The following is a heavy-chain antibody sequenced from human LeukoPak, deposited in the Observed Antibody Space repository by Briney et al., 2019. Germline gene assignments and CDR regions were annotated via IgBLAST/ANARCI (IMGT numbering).Heavy chain of an antibody. CDR3: AGSTVTTGLNWFDP. D-gene: IGHD4-17*01. Sequence: GASVKVSCKASGYTFTSYGISWVRQAPGQGLEWMGWISAYNGNTNYAQKLQGRVTMTTDTSTSTAYMELRSLRSDDTAVYYRAGSTVTTGLNWFDPWGQGTLVTVSS. J-gene: IGHJ5*02. CDR1: GYTFTSYG. CDR2: ISAYNGNT. V-gene: IGHV1-18*01.